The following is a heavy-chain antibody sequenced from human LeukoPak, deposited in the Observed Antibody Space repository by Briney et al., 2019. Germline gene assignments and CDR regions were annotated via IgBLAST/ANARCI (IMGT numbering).Heavy chain of an antibody. CDR2: ISAYNGNT. D-gene: IGHD3-16*01. CDR1: GYTFTSYG. J-gene: IGHJ4*02. V-gene: IGHV1-18*01. CDR3: ARDTAAVVTFGGVIPLGY. Sequence: GASVKVSCKASGYTFTSYGISWVRQAPGQGLEWMGWISAYNGNTNYAQKFQGRVTITTDESTSTAYMELSSLRSEDTAVYYCARDTAAVVTFGGVIPLGYWGQGTLVTVSS.